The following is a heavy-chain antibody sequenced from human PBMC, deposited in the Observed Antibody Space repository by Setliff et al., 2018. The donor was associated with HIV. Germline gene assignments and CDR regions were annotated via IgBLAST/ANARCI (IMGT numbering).Heavy chain of an antibody. J-gene: IGHJ6*03. CDR2: INAGNGNT. Sequence: ASVKVSCKASGYTFTSYAMHWVRQAPGQRLEWMGWINAGNGNTKYSQKFQGRVTITRDTSTTTAYMELNSLRFDDTAVYYCANERWRYDSRSYYMDLWGGGTTVTVSS. V-gene: IGHV1-3*01. CDR1: GYTFTSYA. CDR3: ANERWRYDSRSYYMDL. D-gene: IGHD3-3*01.